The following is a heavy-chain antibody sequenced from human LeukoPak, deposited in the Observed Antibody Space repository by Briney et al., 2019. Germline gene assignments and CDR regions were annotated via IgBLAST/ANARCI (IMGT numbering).Heavy chain of an antibody. Sequence: TGGSLRLSCAASGFTFDDYAMHWVRQAPGKGLEWVSGISWNSGSIGYADSVKGRFTISRDNAKNSLYLQMNSLRAEDTAVYYCAREGPSSTSFDCWGQGTLVTVSS. CDR2: ISWNSGSI. V-gene: IGHV3-9*01. J-gene: IGHJ4*02. D-gene: IGHD2-2*01. CDR1: GFTFDDYA. CDR3: AREGPSSTSFDC.